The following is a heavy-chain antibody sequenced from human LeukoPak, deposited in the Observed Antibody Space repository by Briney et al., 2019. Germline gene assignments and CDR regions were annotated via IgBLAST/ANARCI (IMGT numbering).Heavy chain of an antibody. Sequence: SETLSLTCAVYGGSFSGYYWSWIRQPPGKGLEWIGGINHSGSTNYNPSLKSRVTISVDTSKNQFSLKLSSVTAADTAVYYCARDRYYGSGSYYNPRRGYFDYWGQGTLVTVSS. CDR1: GGSFSGYY. J-gene: IGHJ4*02. V-gene: IGHV4-34*01. CDR2: INHSGST. CDR3: ARDRYYGSGSYYNPRRGYFDY. D-gene: IGHD3-10*01.